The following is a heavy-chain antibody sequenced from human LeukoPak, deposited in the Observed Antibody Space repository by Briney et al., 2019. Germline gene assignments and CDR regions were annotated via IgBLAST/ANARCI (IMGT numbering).Heavy chain of an antibody. CDR1: GGTFSSYA. V-gene: IGHV1-69*05. CDR3: ANVFYGGNSDYYYMDV. J-gene: IGHJ6*03. D-gene: IGHD4-23*01. CDR2: IIPIFGTA. Sequence: GSSVKVSCKASGGTFSSYAISWVRQAPGQGLEWMGGIIPIFGTANYAQKFQGRVTITTDESTSTAYMELSSLRSEDTAVYYCANVFYGGNSDYYYMDVWGKGTTVTVSS.